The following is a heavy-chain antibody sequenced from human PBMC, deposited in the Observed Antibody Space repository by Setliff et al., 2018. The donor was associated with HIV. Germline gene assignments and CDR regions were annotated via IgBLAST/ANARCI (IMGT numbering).Heavy chain of an antibody. CDR3: ARDNGRYFDRGWFDP. D-gene: IGHD3-9*01. CDR2: ISASATYI. V-gene: IGHV3-21*01. J-gene: IGHJ5*02. CDR1: GFTFSNYS. Sequence: GASVKVSCAASGFTFSNYSMNWVRQTPGKGLEWVSSISASATYIYYADSVKGRFTISRDNAENSLYLQMNSLRAEDTAVYYCARDNGRYFDRGWFDPWGQGALVT.